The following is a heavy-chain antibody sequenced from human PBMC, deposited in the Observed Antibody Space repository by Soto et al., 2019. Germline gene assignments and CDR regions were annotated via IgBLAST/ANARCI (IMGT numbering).Heavy chain of an antibody. V-gene: IGHV1-18*04. CDR3: ARDGHTAVAVDFDY. J-gene: IGHJ4*02. CDR1: GYTFTSYG. Sequence: ASVKVSCKASGYTFTSYGISWVRQAPGQGLEWMGWISAYNGYTNYAQKLQGRATMTTETSTSTAYMELRSLRSNDTAVYCCARDGHTAVAVDFDYWGQGTLVTVSS. D-gene: IGHD6-19*01. CDR2: ISAYNGYT.